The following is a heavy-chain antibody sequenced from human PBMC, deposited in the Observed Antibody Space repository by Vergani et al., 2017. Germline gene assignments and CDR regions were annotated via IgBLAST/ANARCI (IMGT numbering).Heavy chain of an antibody. CDR3: ARYGVPAAIYYYMDV. V-gene: IGHV4-39*07. CDR1: NDSVSNTFYY. CDR2: IYYSGST. D-gene: IGHD2-2*01. Sequence: QVQLQESGPGLVKPSETLSLTCTVSNDSVSNTFYYWGWIRQTPGKGLEWIGSIYYSGSTYYNPSLKSRVTISVDTSKNQFSLKLSSVTAADTAVYYCARYGVPAAIYYYMDVWGKGTTVTVSS. J-gene: IGHJ6*03.